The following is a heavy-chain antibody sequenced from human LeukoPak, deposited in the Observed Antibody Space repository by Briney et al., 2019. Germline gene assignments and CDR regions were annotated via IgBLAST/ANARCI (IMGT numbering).Heavy chain of an antibody. CDR3: ARFVPYYYGMDV. V-gene: IGHV1-3*01. J-gene: IGHJ6*02. CDR1: GYTFTSYA. CDR2: INAGNGNT. Sequence: GASVKVSCKASGYTFTSYAMHWVRQAPGQRLEWMGWINAGNGNTKYSQKFQGRVTITRDTSASTAYMELSSLRSEDTAVYYCARFVPYYYGMDVWGQGATVTVSS.